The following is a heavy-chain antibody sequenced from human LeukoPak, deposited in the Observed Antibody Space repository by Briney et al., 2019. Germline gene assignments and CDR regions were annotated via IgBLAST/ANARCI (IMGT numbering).Heavy chain of an antibody. D-gene: IGHD6-13*01. Sequence: GGSLRLSCAASGFTFSGYSMNWVRPAPGKGLEWVSYISSSSSTIYYADSVKGRFTISRDNAKNSLYLQMNSLRAEDTAVYYCAREETGRAAAGRDAFYIWGQGTMVTVSS. CDR1: GFTFSGYS. V-gene: IGHV3-48*01. CDR2: ISSSSSTI. CDR3: AREETGRAAAGRDAFYI. J-gene: IGHJ3*02.